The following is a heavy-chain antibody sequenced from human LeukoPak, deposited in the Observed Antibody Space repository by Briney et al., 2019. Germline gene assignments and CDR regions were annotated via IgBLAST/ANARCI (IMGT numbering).Heavy chain of an antibody. V-gene: IGHV4-59*08. J-gene: IGHJ4*02. Sequence: SETLSLTCTVSGGSITYYYWNWIRQPPGKGLESIGYIYYSGSTNYNPSLQSRVTISVDTSKNQFSLRLSSVTAADTAVYYCARRGPGVGYCTGTSCYSDYWGQGILVTVSS. D-gene: IGHD2-8*02. CDR1: GGSITYYY. CDR3: ARRGPGVGYCTGTSCYSDY. CDR2: IYYSGST.